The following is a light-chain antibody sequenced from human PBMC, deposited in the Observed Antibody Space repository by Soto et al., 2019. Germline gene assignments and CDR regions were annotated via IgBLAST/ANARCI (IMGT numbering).Light chain of an antibody. J-gene: IGKJ1*01. Sequence: DIQMTQSPSTLSASVGDRVTITCQASQDISNYLNWYQQKPGKAPKLLIYDASNLETGVPSRFSGSGSGTDFTLTVSSLQPEDFATYYCQQSYKSPRTFGQGTKVDI. CDR3: QQSYKSPRT. V-gene: IGKV1-33*01. CDR1: QDISNY. CDR2: DAS.